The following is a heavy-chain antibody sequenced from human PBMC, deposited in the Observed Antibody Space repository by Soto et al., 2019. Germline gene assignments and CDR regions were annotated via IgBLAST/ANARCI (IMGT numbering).Heavy chain of an antibody. CDR1: GFTFSSYW. CDR3: ARCSCYYYYYHSRDV. J-gene: IGHJ6*02. D-gene: IGHD3-22*01. V-gene: IGHV3-74*01. Sequence: EVQLMESGGGLVQPGGSLRLSCAVSGFTFSSYWMHWVRQAPGKGLVWVSRINSDGSSTTYADSVKGRFTISRDNAKNTLYLEMNSLRAEDTAVYYAARCSCYYYYYHSRDVWGQGTTVTVSS. CDR2: INSDGSST.